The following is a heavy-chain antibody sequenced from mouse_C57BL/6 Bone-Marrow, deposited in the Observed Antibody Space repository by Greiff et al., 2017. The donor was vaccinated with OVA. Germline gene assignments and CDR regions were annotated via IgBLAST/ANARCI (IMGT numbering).Heavy chain of an antibody. CDR3: ARRGGAY. J-gene: IGHJ3*01. CDR1: GYTFTSYT. V-gene: IGHV1-4*01. CDR2: INPSSGYT. Sequence: QVQLKESGAELARPGASVKMSCKASGYTFTSYTMHWVKQRPGQGLEWIGYINPSSGYTKYNQKFKDKATLTADKSSSTAYMQLSSLASEDTAVYYCARRGGAYWGQGTLVTVSA.